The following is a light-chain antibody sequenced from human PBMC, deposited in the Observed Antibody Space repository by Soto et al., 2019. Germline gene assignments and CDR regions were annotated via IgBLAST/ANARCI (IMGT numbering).Light chain of an antibody. CDR3: AAWDDSLNGPV. J-gene: IGLJ1*01. CDR2: SNN. V-gene: IGLV1-44*01. Sequence: QSVLTQPPSASGTPGQRVTISCSGSISNIGSNTVNWYQQLPGTAPKLPIYSNNQRPSGVPDRFSGSKSGTSASLAVSGLQSEDEADYYCAAWDDSLNGPVFGTGTKVTVL. CDR1: ISNIGSNT.